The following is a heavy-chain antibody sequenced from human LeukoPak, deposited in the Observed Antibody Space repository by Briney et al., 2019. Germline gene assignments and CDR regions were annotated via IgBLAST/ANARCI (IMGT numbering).Heavy chain of an antibody. Sequence: PGGSLRLSCTASGFNFGDYGLSWARQAPGKGLEWIGFIRRKANDGTTEYAASVKGRFTISRDDSKTIAYLQMNGLQTEDTALYYCTRAGGDYDHRFFDYWGQGTQVIVSS. CDR3: TRAGGDYDHRFFDY. V-gene: IGHV3-49*04. CDR1: GFNFGDYG. CDR2: IRRKANDGTT. J-gene: IGHJ4*02. D-gene: IGHD4-17*01.